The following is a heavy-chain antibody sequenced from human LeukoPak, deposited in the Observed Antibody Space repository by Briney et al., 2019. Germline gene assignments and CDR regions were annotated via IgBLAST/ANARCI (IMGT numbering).Heavy chain of an antibody. V-gene: IGHV3-23*01. Sequence: GGSLRLSCAASGFTFSSYAMSWVRQAPGKGLEWASAISGSGGSTYYADSVKGRFTISRDNSKNTLYLQMNSLRAEDTAVYYCAKTWGSKGRRDYYFNYWGQGTLVTVSS. D-gene: IGHD7-27*01. CDR1: GFTFSSYA. J-gene: IGHJ4*02. CDR2: ISGSGGST. CDR3: AKTWGSKGRRDYYFNY.